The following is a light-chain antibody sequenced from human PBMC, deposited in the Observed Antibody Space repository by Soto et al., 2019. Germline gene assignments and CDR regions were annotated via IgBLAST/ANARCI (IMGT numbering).Light chain of an antibody. CDR2: AAS. Sequence: AIQMTQSPSSLSVSVGDRVTITCRASQGIGNDVGWYQQKPGKAPKLLIYAASSLQSGVPSRFSGSRSGTDFTLTISSLQPEDFATYYCLLAHNYPLTFGGGTKVEIK. CDR1: QGIGND. V-gene: IGKV1-6*01. J-gene: IGKJ4*01. CDR3: LLAHNYPLT.